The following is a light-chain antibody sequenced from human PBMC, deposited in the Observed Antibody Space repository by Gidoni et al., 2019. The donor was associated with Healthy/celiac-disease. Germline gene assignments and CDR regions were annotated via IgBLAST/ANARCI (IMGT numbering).Light chain of an antibody. V-gene: IGKV2-28*01. Sequence: DILMTQSPLSLPVTPGEPASISCRSSQSLLHSNVYNYLDWYLQKPGQSPQLLIYLGSNRASGVPDRFSGSGSGTDFTLKISRVEAEDVGVYYCMQALQTPRTFGQGTKVEIK. CDR1: QSLLHSNVYNY. CDR3: MQALQTPRT. J-gene: IGKJ1*01. CDR2: LGS.